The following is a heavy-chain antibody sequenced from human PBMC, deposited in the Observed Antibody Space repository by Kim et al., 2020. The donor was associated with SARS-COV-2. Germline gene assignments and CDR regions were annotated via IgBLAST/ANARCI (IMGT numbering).Heavy chain of an antibody. CDR3: ARVGIVVVVAATRGSWFDL. CDR1: GGSISSSNW. J-gene: IGHJ5*02. CDR2: IYHSGST. D-gene: IGHD2-15*01. Sequence: SETLSLTCAVSGGSISSSNWWSWVRQPPGKGLEWIGEIYHSGSTNYNPSLKSRVTISVDKSKNQFSLKLSSVTAADTAVYYCARVGIVVVVAATRGSWFDLWGQGTPVTVSS. V-gene: IGHV4-4*02.